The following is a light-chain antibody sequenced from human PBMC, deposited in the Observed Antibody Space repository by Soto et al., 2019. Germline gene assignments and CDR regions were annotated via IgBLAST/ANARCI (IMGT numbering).Light chain of an antibody. CDR2: DAS. J-gene: IGKJ4*01. V-gene: IGKV1-39*01. CDR3: QQSFTTPLT. Sequence: DIQMTQSPSSLSASVGDRVTITCQASQDISNYLNWYQQKPGKAPKLLIYDASNLETGVPSRFSDSGSGTDFNLTINSLQPEDFATYFCQQSFTTPLTFGGGTKVDIK. CDR1: QDISNY.